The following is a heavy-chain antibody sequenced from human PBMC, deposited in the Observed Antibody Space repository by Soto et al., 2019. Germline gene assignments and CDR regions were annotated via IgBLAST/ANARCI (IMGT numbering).Heavy chain of an antibody. Sequence: SETLSLTCAVSGGSISSGGYSWSWIRQPPGKGLEWIGYIYQSGSTYYNPSLKSRVTISVDWSKNQFALELSSVTAADTAVYYCARDLKEYCSDGKCNWFDPWGQGTLVTVSS. CDR2: IYQSGST. D-gene: IGHD2-15*01. V-gene: IGHV4-30-2*01. CDR3: ARDLKEYCSDGKCNWFDP. CDR1: GGSISSGGYS. J-gene: IGHJ5*02.